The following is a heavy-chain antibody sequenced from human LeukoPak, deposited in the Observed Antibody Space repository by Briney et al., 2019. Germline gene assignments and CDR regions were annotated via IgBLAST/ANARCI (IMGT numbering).Heavy chain of an antibody. J-gene: IGHJ3*02. CDR1: GYSFTSYW. D-gene: IGHD3-22*01. CDR3: ARTRVDDSSGYYPEEAFDI. Sequence: EESLKISCKGSGYSFTSYWIGWVRQMPGKGLEWMGIIYPGDSDTRYSPSFQGQVTISADKSISTAYLQWSSLKASDTAMYYCARTRVDDSSGYYPEEAFDIWGQGTMVTVSS. V-gene: IGHV5-51*01. CDR2: IYPGDSDT.